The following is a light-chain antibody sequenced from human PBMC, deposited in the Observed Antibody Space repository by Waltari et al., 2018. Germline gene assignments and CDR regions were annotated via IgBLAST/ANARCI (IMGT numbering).Light chain of an antibody. CDR1: QNVFGD. CDR2: GVS. CDR3: QQYTSWPRT. J-gene: IGKJ2*01. Sequence: DIVMTQSPATLSVSPGERASLSCRASQNVFGDLAWYQMKIGRAPRLLIFGVSTRATGVPARFSGSGSGTEFTLTSSSLQSEDSAVYYCQQYTSWPRTFGQGTKLEI. V-gene: IGKV3-15*01.